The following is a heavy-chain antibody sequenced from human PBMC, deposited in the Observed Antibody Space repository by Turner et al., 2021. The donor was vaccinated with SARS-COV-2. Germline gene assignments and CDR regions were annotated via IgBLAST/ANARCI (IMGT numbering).Heavy chain of an antibody. D-gene: IGHD3-22*01. CDR3: ARLPRSSYDRLPASDGMDV. Sequence: VQLVETGGGLIQPGGSLRLSCAAFGFIVSRNYMSWVRQARGKGLEWIGHIYYRGTTYYKPSLKSRVTISADTSNNQFSLKLSSVNAADTAMYYCARLPRSSYDRLPASDGMDVWGQGTTVTVSS. V-gene: IGHV4-59*05. CDR1: GFIVSRNY. CDR2: IYYRGTT. J-gene: IGHJ6*02.